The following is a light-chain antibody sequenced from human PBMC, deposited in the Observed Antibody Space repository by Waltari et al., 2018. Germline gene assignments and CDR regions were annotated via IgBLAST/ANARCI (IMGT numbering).Light chain of an antibody. CDR1: QGLNTY. J-gene: IGKJ4*01. Sequence: LPMTPSPSLLSPSVGSKVHIPCRASQGLNTYLAWFPQKPGKAPKSLMYATSTLQSGVSSNFGGSGAGADVTLTISSLQPEDCATYYCQQYNTYPPTFGGGTRVEI. CDR2: ATS. CDR3: QQYNTYPPT. V-gene: IGKV1-16*02.